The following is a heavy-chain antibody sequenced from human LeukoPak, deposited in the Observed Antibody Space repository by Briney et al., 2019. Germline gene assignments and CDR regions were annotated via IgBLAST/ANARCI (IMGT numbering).Heavy chain of an antibody. CDR2: INHSGST. J-gene: IGHJ4*02. V-gene: IGHV4-34*01. CDR1: GGSFSGYY. CDR3: ERIEDVDY. Sequence: PSETLSLTCAVSGGSFSGYYWSWIRQPPEKGLEWIGEINHSGSTNYNPSLKSRVTISVDTSKTQFSLKLNSVTAADTAVYYCERIEDVDYWGQGTLVTVSS.